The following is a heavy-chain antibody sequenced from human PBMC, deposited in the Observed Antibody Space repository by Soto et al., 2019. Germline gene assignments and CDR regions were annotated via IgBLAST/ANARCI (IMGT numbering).Heavy chain of an antibody. CDR1: GFTFSSYG. CDR3: ARDTGDIVVVPAPDY. D-gene: IGHD2-2*01. CDR2: IWYDGSNK. V-gene: IGHV3-33*01. Sequence: QVQLVESGGGVVQPGRSLRLSCAASGFTFSSYGMHWVRQAPGKGLEWVAVIWYDGSNKYYADSVKGRFTISRDNSKNTLYLQMNSVRAEDTAVYYCARDTGDIVVVPAPDYWGQGTLVTVSS. J-gene: IGHJ4*02.